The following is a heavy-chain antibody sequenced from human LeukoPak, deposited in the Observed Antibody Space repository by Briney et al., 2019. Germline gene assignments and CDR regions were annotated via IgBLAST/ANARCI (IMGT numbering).Heavy chain of an antibody. CDR2: ISSSSSYI. J-gene: IGHJ4*02. Sequence: GGSLRPSCAASGFTFSSYSMNWVRQAPAKGQEWVSSISSSSSYIYYADSVKGLFTISRDNDNNSLYLQMNSLGAEETAVYYGARGELPDYWGQGTLVTVSS. D-gene: IGHD1-26*01. CDR3: ARGELPDY. CDR1: GFTFSSYS. V-gene: IGHV3-21*01.